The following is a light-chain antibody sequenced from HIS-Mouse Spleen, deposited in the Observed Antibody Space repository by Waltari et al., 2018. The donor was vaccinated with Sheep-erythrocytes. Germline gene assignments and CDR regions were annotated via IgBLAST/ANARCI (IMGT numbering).Light chain of an antibody. V-gene: IGLV3-1*01. CDR1: NLGDKY. CDR2: QDS. CDR3: QAWDSSTAV. J-gene: IGLJ2*01. Sequence: SYELTQPPSVSVSPGQTASITCSGDNLGDKYACWYQQKPGQSPVLVIYQDSKRPSGVPERFSGSKSGNTATLTISGTQAMDEADYYGQAWDSSTAVFGGGTKLTVL.